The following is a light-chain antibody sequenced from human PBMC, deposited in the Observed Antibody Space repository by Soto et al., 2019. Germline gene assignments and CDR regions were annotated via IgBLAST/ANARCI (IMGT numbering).Light chain of an antibody. CDR1: QSISDY. CDR2: AAS. Sequence: DIQMTQSPSSLSASVGDTVSISCRAIQSISDYLNWYQRKPGKAPKLLIYAASNLQSGVPLRFSGSGSGTDFTLTISSLQPEDFATYYCQQSYSTPPITFGQGTRLEIK. J-gene: IGKJ5*01. V-gene: IGKV1-39*01. CDR3: QQSYSTPPIT.